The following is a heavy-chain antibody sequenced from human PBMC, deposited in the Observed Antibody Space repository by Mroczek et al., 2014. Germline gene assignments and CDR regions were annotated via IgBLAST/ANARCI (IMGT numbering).Heavy chain of an antibody. CDR2: INPNSGGT. CDR1: GYTFTGYY. V-gene: IGHV1-2*02. Sequence: SGAEVKKPGASVKVSCKASGYTFTGYYMHWVRQAPGQGLEWMGWINPNSGGTNYAQKFQGRVTTTRDTSISTAYMELSRLRSDDTAVYYCASFGYYYDSSGYSYGMDVWGQGTTVTVSS. J-gene: IGHJ6*02. CDR3: ASFGYYYDSSGYSYGMDV. D-gene: IGHD3-22*01.